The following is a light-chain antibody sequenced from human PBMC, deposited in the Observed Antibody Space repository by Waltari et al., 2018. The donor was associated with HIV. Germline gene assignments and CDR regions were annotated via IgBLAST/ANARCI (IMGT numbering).Light chain of an antibody. CDR2: EDS. CDR1: ALPKKY. J-gene: IGLJ3*02. CDR3: YSTDSSANHWV. Sequence: SYELTQPPSVSVSPGQTARIPCSGAALPKKYAYWYQHKSGQAPVLVIYEDSKRPSGIPGRFSGSSTGTMATLTINEAQVEDEADYYCYSTDSSANHWVFGGGTELTVL. V-gene: IGLV3-10*01.